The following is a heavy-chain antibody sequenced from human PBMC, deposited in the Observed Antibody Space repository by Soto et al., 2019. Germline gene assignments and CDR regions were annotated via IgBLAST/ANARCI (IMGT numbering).Heavy chain of an antibody. CDR1: GFTFSSYG. CDR3: ARGPLNYDPFDY. D-gene: IGHD3-3*01. CDR2: IYSSGFT. V-gene: IGHV3-NL1*01. J-gene: IGHJ4*02. Sequence: QVQLVESGGGVVQPGRSLRLSCAASGFTFSSYGMHWVRQAPGKGLEWVAVIYSSGFTDYAGSVKGRFTVSRDNFKNTLFLQMNSLRPEDTAVYYCARGPLNYDPFDYWGQGTLVTVSA.